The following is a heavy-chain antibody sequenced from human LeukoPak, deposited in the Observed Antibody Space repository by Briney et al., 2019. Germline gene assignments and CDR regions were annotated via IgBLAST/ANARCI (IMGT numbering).Heavy chain of an antibody. J-gene: IGHJ6*03. CDR2: ISYSGST. V-gene: IGHV4-59*11. D-gene: IGHD6-13*01. CDR1: GGSISSHY. CDR3: ARDFAGSSSGVKYMDV. Sequence: SSETLSLTCTVSGGSISSHYWSWIRQPPGKGLECIGYISYSGSTNYNPSLKSRVTISVDTSKNQFSLKLNSVTAADTAVYYCARDFAGSSSGVKYMDVWGNGTPVTVSS.